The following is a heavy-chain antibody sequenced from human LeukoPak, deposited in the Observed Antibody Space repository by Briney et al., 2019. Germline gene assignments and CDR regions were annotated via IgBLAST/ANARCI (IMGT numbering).Heavy chain of an antibody. Sequence: ASVKVSCKASGYTFTSYAMNWVRQAPGQGLEWMGWINTNSGNPTYAQGFTGRFVFSLDTSVSTAYLQISSLKAEDTAVYYCARDGVYYDFWSGYQQRYYMDVWGKGTTGTVSS. D-gene: IGHD3-3*01. V-gene: IGHV7-4-1*02. CDR1: GYTFTSYA. CDR3: ARDGVYYDFWSGYQQRYYMDV. J-gene: IGHJ6*03. CDR2: INTNSGNP.